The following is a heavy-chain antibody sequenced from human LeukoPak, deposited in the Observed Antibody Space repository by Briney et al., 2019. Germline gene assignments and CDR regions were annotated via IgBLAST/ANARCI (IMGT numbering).Heavy chain of an antibody. V-gene: IGHV3-11*01. J-gene: IGHJ6*03. CDR3: ARVLRYCSGGNCYSGGLGYMDV. Sequence: SGGSLRLSCAASGFTFSDYNMRWIRQAPGKGLEWVSSISRSGSTKYYADSVKGRFTISRDNAKNSLFLQMNSLRAEDTAVYYCARVLRYCSGGNCYSGGLGYMDVWGKGTTVTISS. CDR2: ISRSGSTK. D-gene: IGHD2-15*01. CDR1: GFTFSDYN.